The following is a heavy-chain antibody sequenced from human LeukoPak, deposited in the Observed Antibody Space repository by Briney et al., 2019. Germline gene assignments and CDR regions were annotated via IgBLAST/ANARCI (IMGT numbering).Heavy chain of an antibody. D-gene: IGHD3-22*01. J-gene: IGHJ4*02. Sequence: SETLSLTCTISGGSISSYYWSWIRQPPGKGLEWIGYIYYSGSTNYNPSLQSRVTLSVDTSKNQFSLKLSSVTAADTAVYYCARGTTYYYDTPFDYWGQGTLVTVSS. V-gene: IGHV4-59*01. CDR3: ARGTTYYYDTPFDY. CDR2: IYYSGST. CDR1: GGSISSYY.